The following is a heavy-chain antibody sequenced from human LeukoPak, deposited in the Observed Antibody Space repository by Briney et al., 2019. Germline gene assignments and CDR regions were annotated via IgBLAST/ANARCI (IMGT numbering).Heavy chain of an antibody. Sequence: ASVKVSCKVSGYTLTELSMHWVRQAPGKGLEWMGGFDPEDGETIYAQKFQGRVTMTRDTSISTAYMELSRLRSDDTAVYYCARSSGYYYWFDPWGQGTLVTVSS. CDR1: GYTLTELS. D-gene: IGHD3-22*01. CDR3: ARSSGYYYWFDP. CDR2: FDPEDGET. V-gene: IGHV1-24*01. J-gene: IGHJ5*02.